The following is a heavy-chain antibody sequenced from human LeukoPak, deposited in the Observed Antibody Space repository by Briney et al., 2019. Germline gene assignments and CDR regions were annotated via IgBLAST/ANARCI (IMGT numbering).Heavy chain of an antibody. J-gene: IGHJ3*02. D-gene: IGHD4/OR15-4a*01. CDR1: GGSISSSSYY. V-gene: IGHV4-39*01. Sequence: SETLSLTCTVSGGSISSSSYYWGWIRQPPGKWLEWIGSISYSGSTYYNPSLKNRATISVDTSKNQFSLKLSSVTATDTAVYYCARQGARDAFDIWGQGTMVTVSS. CDR2: ISYSGST. CDR3: ARQGARDAFDI.